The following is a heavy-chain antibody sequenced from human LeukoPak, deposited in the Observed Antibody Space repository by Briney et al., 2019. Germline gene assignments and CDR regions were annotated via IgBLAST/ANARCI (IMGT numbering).Heavy chain of an antibody. Sequence: RRSLRLSCAASEFSFSSYWMTWVRQAPGKGLEWVANIHQDERDKYYVDSVKGRFTISRDNAKNSLYLQMNSLRAEDTAVYYCARANSAHFDYWGQGTLVTVSS. J-gene: IGHJ4*02. CDR3: ARANSAHFDY. CDR2: IHQDERDK. V-gene: IGHV3-7*04. D-gene: IGHD3-10*01. CDR1: EFSFSSYW.